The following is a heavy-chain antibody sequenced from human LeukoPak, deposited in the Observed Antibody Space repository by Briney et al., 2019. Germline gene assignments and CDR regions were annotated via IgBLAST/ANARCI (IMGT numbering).Heavy chain of an antibody. V-gene: IGHV1-2*02. D-gene: IGHD3-3*01. CDR3: ARGGYDFWSGYSDALDI. CDR1: GYTFTGYY. CDR2: INPNSGGT. Sequence: ASVKVSCKASGYTFTGYYMHWVRQAPGQGLEWMGWINPNSGGTNYAQKFQGRVTMTRDTSISTAYMELSRLRSDDTAVYYCARGGYDFWSGYSDALDIWGQGTMVTVSS. J-gene: IGHJ3*02.